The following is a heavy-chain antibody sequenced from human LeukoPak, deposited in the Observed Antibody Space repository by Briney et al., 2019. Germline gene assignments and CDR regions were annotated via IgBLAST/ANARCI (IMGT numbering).Heavy chain of an antibody. J-gene: IGHJ3*02. D-gene: IGHD2-2*01. CDR3: ARIVVPAATRDAFDI. CDR2: INTNTGNP. Sequence: ASVKVSCKASGYTFTSYAMNWVRLAPGQGLEWMGWINTNTGNPTYAQGFTGRFVFSLDTSVSTAYLQISSLKAEDTAVYYCARIVVPAATRDAFDIWGQGTMVTVSS. CDR1: GYTFTSYA. V-gene: IGHV7-4-1*02.